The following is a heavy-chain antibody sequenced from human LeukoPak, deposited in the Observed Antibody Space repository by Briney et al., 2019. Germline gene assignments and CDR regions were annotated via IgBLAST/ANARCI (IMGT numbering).Heavy chain of an antibody. J-gene: IGHJ5*02. CDR3: ASYSTSGFDP. D-gene: IGHD4-11*01. CDR1: GGSISSGDYY. Sequence: SETLSLTCTVSGGSISSGDYYWSWIRQPPGKGLEWIGYIYYSGSTYYNPSLKSRVTISVDTSKNQFFLKLSSVTAADTAVYYCASYSTSGFDPWGQGTLVTVSS. V-gene: IGHV4-30-4*08. CDR2: IYYSGST.